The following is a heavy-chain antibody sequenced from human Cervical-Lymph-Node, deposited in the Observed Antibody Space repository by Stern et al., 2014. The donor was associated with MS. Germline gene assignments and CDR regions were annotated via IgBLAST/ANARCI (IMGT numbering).Heavy chain of an antibody. CDR1: GDSISSYTHY. V-gene: IGHV4-39*01. Sequence: QLQLQESGPGLVKPSETLSLTCAVSGDSISSYTHYLAWIRQPPGKGLEWIGTVYYVVSTYYNPSHKSPFTISVDTAKNHSSLGVISLTAADTAVYYCAKHACTGAACPFDLWGQGTLVTVSS. J-gene: IGHJ4*02. CDR2: VYYVVST. CDR3: AKHACTGAACPFDL. D-gene: IGHD2-8*02.